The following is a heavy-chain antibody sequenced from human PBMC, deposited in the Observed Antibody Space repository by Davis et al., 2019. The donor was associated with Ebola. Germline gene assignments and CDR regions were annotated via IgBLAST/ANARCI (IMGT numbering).Heavy chain of an antibody. CDR2: INPSGGST. J-gene: IGHJ5*02. D-gene: IGHD2-15*01. CDR3: AREVVAATIRWFDP. Sequence: AASVKVSCKASGYTFTSYYMHWVRQAPGQGLEWMGIINPSGGSTSYAQKFQGRVTMTRDTSTSTAYMELRSLRSDDTAVYYCAREVVAATIRWFDPWGQGTLVTVSS. V-gene: IGHV1-46*01. CDR1: GYTFTSYY.